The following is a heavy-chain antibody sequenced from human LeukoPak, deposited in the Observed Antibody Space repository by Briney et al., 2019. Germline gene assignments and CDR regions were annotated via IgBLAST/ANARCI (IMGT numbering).Heavy chain of an antibody. V-gene: IGHV3-30*18. CDR3: AKDGVYGMDV. CDR1: GFTFSSYG. J-gene: IGHJ6*02. CDR2: ISYDGSNK. D-gene: IGHD3-16*01. Sequence: GGSLRLSCAASGFTFSSYGMHWVRQAPGKGLEWVAVISYDGSNKYYADSVKGRFTISRDNSKNTLYLQMNSPRAEDTAVYYCAKDGVYGMDVWGQGTTVTVSS.